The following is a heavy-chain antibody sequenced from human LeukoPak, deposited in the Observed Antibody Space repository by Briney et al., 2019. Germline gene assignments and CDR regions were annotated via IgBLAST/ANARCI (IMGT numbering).Heavy chain of an antibody. CDR1: GFTFSSYA. J-gene: IGHJ4*02. CDR2: ISYDGSNK. CDR3: ARDFDSVVVAASAGLEY. V-gene: IGHV3-30-3*01. Sequence: PGGSLRLSCAASGFTFSSYAMHWVRQAPGKGLEWVAVISYDGSNKYYADSVKGRFTISRDNSKNTLYLQMNSLRAEDTAVYYCARDFDSVVVAASAGLEYWGQGTLVTVSS. D-gene: IGHD2-15*01.